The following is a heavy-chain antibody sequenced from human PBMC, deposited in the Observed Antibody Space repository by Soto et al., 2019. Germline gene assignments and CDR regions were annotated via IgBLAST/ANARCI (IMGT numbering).Heavy chain of an antibody. D-gene: IGHD3-3*01. Sequence: EVQLLESGGELVQPGESLRLSCTASGFRFSELAMSWVRQAPGKGLEWVASVLASGGSTYYPDSVKGRFTISRDNAKNTLYLQRNSLRVEDTAIYYCAKGRRSLEWLNWVELWGQGSLVTVSA. CDR2: VLASGGST. J-gene: IGHJ5*02. CDR1: GFRFSELA. V-gene: IGHV3-23*01. CDR3: AKGRRSLEWLNWVEL.